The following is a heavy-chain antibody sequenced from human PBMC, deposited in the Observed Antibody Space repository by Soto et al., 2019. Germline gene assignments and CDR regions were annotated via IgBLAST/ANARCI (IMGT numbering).Heavy chain of an antibody. CDR3: VKLRLELLYLDS. V-gene: IGHV3-23*01. D-gene: IGHD1-7*01. J-gene: IGHJ4*02. CDR2: ISGTGDNT. Sequence: GGSLRLSCAASGFTFNRYGMSWVRQAPGKGLEWVSAISGTGDNTYYADSVKGRFTISRDSSNNTLYLQMNSLRADDTALYYCVKLRLELLYLDSWGLGALVTVS. CDR1: GFTFNRYG.